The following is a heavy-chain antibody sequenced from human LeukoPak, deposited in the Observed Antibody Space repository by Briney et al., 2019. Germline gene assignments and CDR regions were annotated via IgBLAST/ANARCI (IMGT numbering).Heavy chain of an antibody. Sequence: GESLKISCKGSGYSFTTYSIGWVRQMPGKGLEWMGMIYPGDSDTSYSPSFQGQVKLSSDKSTTSAYLQWSSLKASDTAMYYCARRITVVRGTGAFDIWGQGTMVTVSS. D-gene: IGHD3-10*01. CDR3: ARRITVVRGTGAFDI. CDR2: IYPGDSDT. CDR1: GYSFTTYS. J-gene: IGHJ3*02. V-gene: IGHV5-51*01.